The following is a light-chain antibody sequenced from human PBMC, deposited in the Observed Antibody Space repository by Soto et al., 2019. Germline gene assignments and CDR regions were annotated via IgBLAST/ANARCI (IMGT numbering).Light chain of an antibody. CDR3: QSYDSSLSGYV. CDR1: SANIGAAYN. J-gene: IGLJ1*01. V-gene: IGLV1-40*01. Sequence: QSVLTQPPSVSGAPGQRVTISYTGSSANIGAAYNVDWYQQLPGTAPKLLIYGNNNRPSGVPARFSGSKSGTSAALAIAGLQAEDEGDYYFQSYDSSLSGYVFGTGTKVTVL. CDR2: GNN.